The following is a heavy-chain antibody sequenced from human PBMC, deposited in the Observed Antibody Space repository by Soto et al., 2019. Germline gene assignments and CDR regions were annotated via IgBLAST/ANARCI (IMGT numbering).Heavy chain of an antibody. D-gene: IGHD6-19*01. CDR2: ISSNNRAI. CDR3: ARDRWEQQWLVHGDY. Sequence: EVRLVESGGGLVQPGGSLRLSCAASGFTFSSFGLNWVRQAPGKGLEWVAYISSNNRAIYYADSVKGRFTISRDQAKNSLYLQMNSLRVEDTAVYYCARDRWEQQWLVHGDYWGQGTLVTVSS. V-gene: IGHV3-48*01. CDR1: GFTFSSFG. J-gene: IGHJ4*02.